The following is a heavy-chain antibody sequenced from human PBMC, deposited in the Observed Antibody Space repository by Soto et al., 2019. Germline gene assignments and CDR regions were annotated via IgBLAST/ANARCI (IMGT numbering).Heavy chain of an antibody. J-gene: IGHJ5*01. Sequence: LSLTCAVSGVSIHNSHSFWGWIRQPPGKGLEFIANVYYSGGAHYNPSFKSRVTISVDTATNQVSLRMSSVTAADTAVYFCGRVVEGATRHTDFDSWGQGTLVTVSS. CDR2: VYYSGGA. CDR1: GVSIHNSHSF. CDR3: GRVVEGATRHTDFDS. D-gene: IGHD2-21*01. V-gene: IGHV4-39*01.